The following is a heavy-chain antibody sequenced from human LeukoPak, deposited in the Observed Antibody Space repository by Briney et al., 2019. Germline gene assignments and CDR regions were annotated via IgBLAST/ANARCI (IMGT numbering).Heavy chain of an antibody. V-gene: IGHV3-23*01. CDR1: GFTFSSNG. CDR2: IGGSGGNI. J-gene: IGHJ4*02. D-gene: IGHD4-23*01. Sequence: GGSLRLSCAASGFTFSSNGMSWVRQAPGKGLEWVSVIGGSGGNIHYADSVKGRFTISRDNSKNTVYLQMNSLRAEDTATYYCAKDVRWSFDFWGQATLVTVSS. CDR3: AKDVRWSFDF.